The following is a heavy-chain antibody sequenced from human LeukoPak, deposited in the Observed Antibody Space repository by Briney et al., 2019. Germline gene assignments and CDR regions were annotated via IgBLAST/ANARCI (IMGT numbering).Heavy chain of an antibody. V-gene: IGHV4-34*01. CDR1: GGSFSGYY. Sequence: SETLSLTCAVYGGSFSGYYWSWIRQPPGKGLEWIGEINHSGSTNYNPSLKSRVTISVDTSKNQFSLELSSVTAADTAVYYCARWPLGDGYNYGGYYFDYWGQGTLVTVSS. D-gene: IGHD5-24*01. CDR2: INHSGST. J-gene: IGHJ4*02. CDR3: ARWPLGDGYNYGGYYFDY.